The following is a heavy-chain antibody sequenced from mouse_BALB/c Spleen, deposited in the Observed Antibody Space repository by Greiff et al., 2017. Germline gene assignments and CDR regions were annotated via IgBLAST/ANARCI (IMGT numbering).Heavy chain of an antibody. CDR2: ISDGGSYT. J-gene: IGHJ3*01. Sequence: EVQLVESGGGLVKPGGSLKLSCAASGFTFSDYYMYWVRQTPEKRLEWVATISDGGSYTYYPDSVKGRFTISRDNAKNNLYLQMSSLKSEDTAMYYCARQIYYGYDSWFAYWGQGTLVTVSA. CDR3: ARQIYYGYDSWFAY. D-gene: IGHD2-2*01. CDR1: GFTFSDYY. V-gene: IGHV5-4*02.